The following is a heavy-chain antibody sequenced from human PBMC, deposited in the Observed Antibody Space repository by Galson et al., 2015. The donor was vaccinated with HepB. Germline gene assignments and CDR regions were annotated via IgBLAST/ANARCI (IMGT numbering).Heavy chain of an antibody. J-gene: IGHJ4*02. Sequence: SLRLSCAASGFTFSSYAMSWVRQAPGKGLEWVSAISGSGGSTYYADSVKGRFTISRDNSKNTLYLQMNSLRAEDTAVYYCAKDRINLTPVAGSFDYWGQGTLVTVSS. CDR2: ISGSGGST. CDR3: AKDRINLTPVAGSFDY. D-gene: IGHD6-19*01. V-gene: IGHV3-23*01. CDR1: GFTFSSYA.